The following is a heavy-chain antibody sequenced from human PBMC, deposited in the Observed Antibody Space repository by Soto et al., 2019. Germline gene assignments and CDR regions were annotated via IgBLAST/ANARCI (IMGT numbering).Heavy chain of an antibody. J-gene: IGHJ6*02. Sequence: QVQLVQSGAEVKKPGASVKVSCKASGYTFTSYDINWVRQATGQGLEWMGWMNPNSGNTGYAQKFQGRVTMTRNTSISTAYIEPSSLRCEDTAVYYCARTYYYYYGMDVWGQGTTVTVSS. V-gene: IGHV1-8*01. CDR2: MNPNSGNT. CDR3: ARTYYYYYGMDV. CDR1: GYTFTSYD.